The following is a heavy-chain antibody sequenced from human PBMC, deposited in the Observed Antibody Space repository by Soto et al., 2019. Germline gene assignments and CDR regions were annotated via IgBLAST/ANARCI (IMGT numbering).Heavy chain of an antibody. V-gene: IGHV3-43*01. CDR1: GFTFDDHT. J-gene: IGHJ6*03. CDR2: INSDGGST. CDR3: ARAPEWYGYYYYYMDV. D-gene: IGHD3-3*01. Sequence: GGSLRLSCAASGFTFDDHTMHWVRQAPGKGLEWVSLINSDGGSTYYADSVKGRFTISRDNAKNTLYLQMNSLRAEDTAVYYCARAPEWYGYYYYYMDVWGKGTTVTVSS.